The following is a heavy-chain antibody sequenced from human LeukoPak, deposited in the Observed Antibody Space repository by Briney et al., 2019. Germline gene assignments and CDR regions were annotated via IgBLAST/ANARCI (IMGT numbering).Heavy chain of an antibody. CDR1: GGSISRSSYY. Sequence: KPSETLSLTCTVSGGSISRSSYYWGWIRQPPGKGLEWIGTIYYSGSTYYNPSLKSRATISLDTSKNQLSLKLSSVTAADTAVYYCARRSRPQIVVVRHHWFDPWGQGTLVTVSS. J-gene: IGHJ5*02. V-gene: IGHV4-39*01. D-gene: IGHD3-22*01. CDR3: ARRSRPQIVVVRHHWFDP. CDR2: IYYSGST.